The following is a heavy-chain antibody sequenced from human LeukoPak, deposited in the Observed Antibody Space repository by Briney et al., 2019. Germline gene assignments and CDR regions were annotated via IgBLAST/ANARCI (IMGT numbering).Heavy chain of an antibody. Sequence: SETLSLTCTVSGGSISGTSFYWGWIRQPPGKGLEWIGYIYYSGSTNYNPSLKSRVTISVDTSKNQFSLKLSSVTAADTAVYYCARGRAAGGQDYFDYWGLGTLVTVSS. V-gene: IGHV4-61*05. CDR1: GGSISGTSFY. CDR3: ARGRAAGGQDYFDY. CDR2: IYYSGST. D-gene: IGHD6-13*01. J-gene: IGHJ4*02.